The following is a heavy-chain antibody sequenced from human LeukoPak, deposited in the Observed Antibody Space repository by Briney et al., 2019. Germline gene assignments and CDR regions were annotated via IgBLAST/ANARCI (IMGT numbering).Heavy chain of an antibody. CDR3: ARDHHYYDSNGYFGY. J-gene: IGHJ4*02. D-gene: IGHD3-22*01. CDR2: ISVNNGDT. V-gene: IGHV1-18*01. CDR1: GYTFANYV. Sequence: GASVKASCKASGYTFANYVISWVRQAPGQGLDWMAWISVNNGDTKYAQKFQGRVTVTTDTSTSTVYMELRSLTSDDTAVYYCARDHHYYDSNGYFGYWGQGTQVTVSS.